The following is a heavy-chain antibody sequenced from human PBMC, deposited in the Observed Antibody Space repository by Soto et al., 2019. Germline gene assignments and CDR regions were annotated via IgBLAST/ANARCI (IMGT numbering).Heavy chain of an antibody. CDR1: GFKFSNYT. D-gene: IGHD3-16*01. V-gene: IGHV3-23*01. CDR2: ISATGGGT. J-gene: IGHJ5*01. Sequence: PXGSLRLTCAASGFKFSNYTMSWVRQAPGKGLEWVSLISATGGGTYYADSVKGRFTISRDNSHNTLYLQVHSLTAEDTAVYYCAKDSRAGGNSASYFDFWGQGAQVTVSS. CDR3: AKDSRAGGNSASYFDF.